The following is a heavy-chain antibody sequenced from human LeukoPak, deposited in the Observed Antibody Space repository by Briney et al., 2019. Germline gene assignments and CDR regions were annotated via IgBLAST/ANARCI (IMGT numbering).Heavy chain of an antibody. J-gene: IGHJ6*02. CDR1: GGTFSNYG. CDR3: ASPYCSSTSCYYYYYYGMDV. CDR2: IIPIFGTT. V-gene: IGHV1-69*13. Sequence: ASVKVSCKASGGTFSNYGFSWVRQVPGQGLEWMGGIIPIFGTTKYAQKFQGRVTITADESTSTAYMELSSLRSEDTAVYYCASPYCSSTSCYYYYYYGMDVWGQGTTVTVSS. D-gene: IGHD2-2*01.